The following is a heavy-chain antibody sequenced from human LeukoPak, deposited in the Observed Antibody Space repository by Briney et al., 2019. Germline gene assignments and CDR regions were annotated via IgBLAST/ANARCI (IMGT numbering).Heavy chain of an antibody. CDR3: ARVGTMVRGVIATDPYYYMDV. V-gene: IGHV3-21*01. J-gene: IGHJ6*03. CDR2: ISSSSSYI. Sequence: GGSLRLSCAASGFTFSSYSMNWVRQAPGKGLEWVSSISSSSSYIYYADSVKGRFTISRDNAKNSLYLQMNSLRAEDTAVYYCARVGTMVRGVIATDPYYYMDVWGKGTTVTVSS. CDR1: GFTFSSYS. D-gene: IGHD3-10*01.